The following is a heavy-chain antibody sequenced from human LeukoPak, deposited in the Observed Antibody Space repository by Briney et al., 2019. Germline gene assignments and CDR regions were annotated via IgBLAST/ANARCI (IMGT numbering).Heavy chain of an antibody. D-gene: IGHD2-2*01. CDR2: ISYDGSNK. Sequence: GRSLRLSCAASGFTFSSYGMHWVRQAPGKGLEWVAVISYDGSNKYYADSVKGRFTISRDNSKNTLYLQMNSLRAEDTAVYYCARDFYQLLSSYYYYYGMDVWGQGTTVTVSS. V-gene: IGHV3-30*03. J-gene: IGHJ6*02. CDR3: ARDFYQLLSSYYYYYGMDV. CDR1: GFTFSSYG.